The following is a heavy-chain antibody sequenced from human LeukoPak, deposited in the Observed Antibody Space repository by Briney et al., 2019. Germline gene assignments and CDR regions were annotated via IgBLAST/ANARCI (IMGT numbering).Heavy chain of an antibody. D-gene: IGHD3-9*01. J-gene: IGHJ3*02. V-gene: IGHV3-23*01. CDR1: GFTFSSYA. CDR3: AKTGPQLIGYARRSFDI. CDR2: LSGNGDNT. Sequence: GGSLRLSCAASGFTFSSYAMNWVRQAPGKGLEWVSGLSGNGDNTYYTDSVKGRFTISRDNSKNKLYLRMNSLRLDDTAVYYCAKTGPQLIGYARRSFDIWGQGTLVTVSS.